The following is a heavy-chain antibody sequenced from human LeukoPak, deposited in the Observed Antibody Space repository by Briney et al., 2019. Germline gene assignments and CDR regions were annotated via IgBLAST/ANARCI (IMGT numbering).Heavy chain of an antibody. V-gene: IGHV3-23*01. Sequence: PGRSLRLSCAASGFTFSNYAMSWVRQAPRNWLELGAIITGSGDNTPHAASVKGRFTISRDNSKLTLYLQMKALRAEDTAIYYCARRGWLINFDYWGQGTLVTVSS. CDR1: GFTFSNYA. D-gene: IGHD5-12*01. CDR3: ARRGWLINFDY. CDR2: ITGSGDNT. J-gene: IGHJ4*02.